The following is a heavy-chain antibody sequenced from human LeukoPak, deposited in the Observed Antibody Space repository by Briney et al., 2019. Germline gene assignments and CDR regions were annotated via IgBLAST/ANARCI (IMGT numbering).Heavy chain of an antibody. V-gene: IGHV3-7*01. J-gene: IGHJ3*02. CDR3: ARLVLITMARVFDI. D-gene: IGHD3-22*01. CDR1: GLIFSSYW. Sequence: GGPLTLSCAASGLIFSSYWMSRVRQPPGKGLEWVANIKQDGSEKYYVASVKGRYTISRDHAKNSLYLQMNDLRADDTAVYYCARLVLITMARVFDIWGQGTMVSVSS. CDR2: IKQDGSEK.